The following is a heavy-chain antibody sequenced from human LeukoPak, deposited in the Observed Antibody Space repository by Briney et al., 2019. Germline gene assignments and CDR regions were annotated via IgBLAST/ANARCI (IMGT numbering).Heavy chain of an antibody. CDR3: ARDYADYVGYFFFDY. D-gene: IGHD4-17*01. CDR2: ISGGGETT. Sequence: GGSLRLSCAASGFTFNNYAMNWVRQAPGKGLEWVSSISGGGETTYYADSAKGRFTISRDNSQNTLYLQMNSLRAEDTAVYYCARDYADYVGYFFFDYWGQRTLVTVSS. V-gene: IGHV3-23*01. CDR1: GFTFNNYA. J-gene: IGHJ4*02.